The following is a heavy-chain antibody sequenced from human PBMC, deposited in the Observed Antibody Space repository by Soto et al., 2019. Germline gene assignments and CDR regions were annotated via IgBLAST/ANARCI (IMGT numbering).Heavy chain of an antibody. J-gene: IGHJ1*01. CDR3: TTTRPQLLVQYFQH. V-gene: IGHV3-73*01. CDR2: IRSKANSYAT. CDR1: GLSLSGSA. Sequence: GARSLSCGGAGLSLSGSAMPWVRQASGKGLEWVGRIRSKANSYATAYAASVKGRFTISRDDSKNTAYLQMHSLKTEDTAVYYRTTTRPQLLVQYFQHWGQGTLVTASS. D-gene: IGHD6-19*01.